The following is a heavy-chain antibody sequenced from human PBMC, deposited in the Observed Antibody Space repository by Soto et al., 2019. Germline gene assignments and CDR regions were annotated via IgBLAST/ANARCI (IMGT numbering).Heavy chain of an antibody. D-gene: IGHD3-10*01. CDR3: ARDLNYGLYYFDY. CDR2: IYPTGTT. V-gene: IGHV4-38-2*02. CDR1: GFSISSGSY. J-gene: IGHJ4*02. Sequence: SETLSLTCAVSGFSISSGSYWDWIRQPPGKGLEWIGSIYPTGTTYYNPSLKSRVTISVDTSKNQFSLKLSSVTAADTAVYYCARDLNYGLYYFDYWGQGTLVTVSS.